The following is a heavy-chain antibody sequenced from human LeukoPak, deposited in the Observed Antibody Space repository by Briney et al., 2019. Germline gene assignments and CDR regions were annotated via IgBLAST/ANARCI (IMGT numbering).Heavy chain of an antibody. CDR1: GGSFSGYY. Sequence: SETLSLTCAVYGGSFSGYYWSWIRQPPGEGLEWIGEINHSGSTNYNPSLKSRVTMSVDTSKNQFSLKLSSVTAADTAVYYCARGEDYYDSSGGYWGQGTLVTVSS. J-gene: IGHJ4*02. CDR2: INHSGST. V-gene: IGHV4-34*01. D-gene: IGHD3-22*01. CDR3: ARGEDYYDSSGGY.